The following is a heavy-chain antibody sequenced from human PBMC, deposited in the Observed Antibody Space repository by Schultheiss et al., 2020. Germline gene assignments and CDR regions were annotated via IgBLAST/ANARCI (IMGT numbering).Heavy chain of an antibody. V-gene: IGHV5-51*01. CDR3: ARQYDFWSGSAHADY. D-gene: IGHD3-3*01. CDR2: IYPGDSDT. J-gene: IGHJ4*02. Sequence: GGSLRLSCKGSGYSFTSYWIGWVRQMPGKGLEWMGIIYPGDSDTRYSPSFQGQVTISADKSISTAYLQWSSLKASDTAMYYCARQYDFWSGSAHADYWGQGTLVTVS. CDR1: GYSFTSYW.